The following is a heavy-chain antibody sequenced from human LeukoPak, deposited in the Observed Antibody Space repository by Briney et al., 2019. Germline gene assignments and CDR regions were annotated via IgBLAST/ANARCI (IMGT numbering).Heavy chain of an antibody. J-gene: IGHJ3*02. Sequence: PGRSLRLSCAASRFTFSSYGMHWVRQAPGKGLEWVAVIWYDGSNKYYADSVNGRFTISRDNSKNTLYLQMNSLRAEDTAVYYCARDAGHHYDFWSGYFSSDAGRPFDIWGQGTMVTVSS. CDR3: ARDAGHHYDFWSGYFSSDAGRPFDI. D-gene: IGHD3-3*01. CDR1: RFTFSSYG. CDR2: IWYDGSNK. V-gene: IGHV3-33*01.